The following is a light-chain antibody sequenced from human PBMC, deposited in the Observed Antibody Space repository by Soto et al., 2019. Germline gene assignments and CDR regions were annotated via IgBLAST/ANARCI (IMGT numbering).Light chain of an antibody. CDR3: NSYSSSSTDVV. Sequence: QSALTQPASVSGSPGQSITISCTGTNSDVGGYNYVSWYQQHPGKAPKLMIYDVSNRPSGVSNRFSGSKSGNTASLTISGLQAEDEADYYCNSYSSSSTDVVFGGGTQLTVL. J-gene: IGLJ2*01. CDR1: NSDVGGYNY. CDR2: DVS. V-gene: IGLV2-14*01.